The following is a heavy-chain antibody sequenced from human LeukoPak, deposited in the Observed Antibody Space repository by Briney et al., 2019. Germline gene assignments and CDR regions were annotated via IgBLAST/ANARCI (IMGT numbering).Heavy chain of an antibody. Sequence: GGSLRLSCAASGFTFSSYWMSWVRQTPGKGLEWVANIKQDGSERYYVDSVKGRFTISRDNAKNSLYLQMNSLRAEDTAVYYCARYGGSYYFDNWGQGTLVTVSS. V-gene: IGHV3-7*01. CDR3: ARYGGSYYFDN. J-gene: IGHJ4*02. D-gene: IGHD1-26*01. CDR1: GFTFSSYW. CDR2: IKQDGSER.